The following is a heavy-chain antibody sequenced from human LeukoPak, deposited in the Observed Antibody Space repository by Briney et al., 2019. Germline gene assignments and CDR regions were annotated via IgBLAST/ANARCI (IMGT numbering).Heavy chain of an antibody. J-gene: IGHJ4*02. Sequence: TSQTLSLTCTVSGGSISSGSYYWSWIRQPAGKGLEWIARIYTSGSTNNNPSLKSRVTISVDTSKNQFSPKLSSVTAADTAVYYCAREKRPRSYYDSSGYYDYWGQGTLVTVSS. CDR3: AREKRPRSYYDSSGYYDY. CDR2: IYTSGST. V-gene: IGHV4-61*02. D-gene: IGHD3-22*01. CDR1: GGSISSGSYY.